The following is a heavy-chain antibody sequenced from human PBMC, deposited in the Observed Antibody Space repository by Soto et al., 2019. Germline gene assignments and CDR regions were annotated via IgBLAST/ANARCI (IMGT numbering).Heavy chain of an antibody. D-gene: IGHD2-21*01. CDR2: INPLLRIT. CDR1: GDSFTNYH. Sequence: GASVKVSCKTSGDSFTNYHINWVRQAPGQGLEWVGGINPLLRITQYAQRFQGRLTITADRSTSTAYMELNSLKSEDTAVYYCARDGPPRTGIYYGMDVWGQGTTVTVSS. CDR3: ARDGPPRTGIYYGMDV. J-gene: IGHJ6*02. V-gene: IGHV1-69*10.